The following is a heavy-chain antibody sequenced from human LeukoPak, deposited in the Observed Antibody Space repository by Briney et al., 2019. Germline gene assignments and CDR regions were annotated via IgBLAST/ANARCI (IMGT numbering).Heavy chain of an antibody. J-gene: IGHJ6*03. CDR3: ARDSGLRWYGENYYYMDV. CDR2: IKQDGSEK. D-gene: IGHD3-10*01. Sequence: GGSLRLSCAASGFTFSSYWMSWVRQAPGKGLEWVANIKQDGSEKYYVDSVKGRFTISRDNAKNSLYLQMNSLRVEDTAIYYCARDSGLRWYGENYYYMDVWGKGTTVT. V-gene: IGHV3-7*03. CDR1: GFTFSSYW.